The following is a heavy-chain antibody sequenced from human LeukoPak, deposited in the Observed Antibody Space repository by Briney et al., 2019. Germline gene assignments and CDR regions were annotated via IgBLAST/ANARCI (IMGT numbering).Heavy chain of an antibody. V-gene: IGHV3-30*04. J-gene: IGHJ5*02. CDR3: ARVSEFIVVVVAAAMVTTNWFDP. D-gene: IGHD2-15*01. CDR1: GFTFSSYA. CDR2: ISYDGSNK. Sequence: GGSLGLSCAASGFTFSSYAMHWVRQAPGKGLEWVAVISYDGSNKYYADSVKGRFTISRDNSKNTLYLQMNSLRAEDTAVYYCARVSEFIVVVVAAAMVTTNWFDPWGQGTLVTVSS.